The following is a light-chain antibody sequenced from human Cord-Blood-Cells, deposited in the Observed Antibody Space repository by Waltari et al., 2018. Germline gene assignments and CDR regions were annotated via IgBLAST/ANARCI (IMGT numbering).Light chain of an antibody. CDR3: CSYAGSSTYV. J-gene: IGLJ1*01. Sequence: QSALTQPASVSGSPGQSIPISCTGTSSDVGGYNLVSWYPQHPGKAPKLMIYEGSKRPSGVSNRFSGSKSGNTASLTISGLQAEDEADYYCCSYAGSSTYVFGTGTKVTVL. CDR2: EGS. CDR1: SSDVGGYNL. V-gene: IGLV2-23*01.